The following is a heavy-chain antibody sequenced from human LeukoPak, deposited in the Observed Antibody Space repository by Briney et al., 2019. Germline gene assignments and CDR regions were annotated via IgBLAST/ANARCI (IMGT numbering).Heavy chain of an antibody. CDR1: GYTFTSYG. CDR2: ISAYNGNT. V-gene: IGHV1-18*01. D-gene: IGHD3-10*01. J-gene: IGHJ6*02. CDR3: ARVRYGSGSYYFYYCYYGMDV. Sequence: ASVKVSCKASGYTFTSYGISWVRQAPGQGLEWMGWISAYNGNTNYAQKLQGRVTMTTDTSTSTAYMELRSLRSDDTAVYYCARVRYGSGSYYFYYCYYGMDVWGQGTTVTVSS.